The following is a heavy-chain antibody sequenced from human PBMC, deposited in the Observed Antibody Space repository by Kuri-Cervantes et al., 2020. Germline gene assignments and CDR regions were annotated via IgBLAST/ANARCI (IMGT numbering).Heavy chain of an antibody. V-gene: IGHV1-8*01. J-gene: IGHJ6*02. CDR2: MDPNSGNT. D-gene: IGHD1-26*01. CDR1: GYTFTSYD. CDR3: ARECSGSYSRYYGMDV. Sequence: ASVKVSCKASGYTFTSYDINWVRQATGQGLEWMGWMDPNSGNTGYAQKFQGRVTMTRNTSISTAYMDLSSLRSDDTAVYYCARECSGSYSRYYGMDVWGQGTTVTVSS.